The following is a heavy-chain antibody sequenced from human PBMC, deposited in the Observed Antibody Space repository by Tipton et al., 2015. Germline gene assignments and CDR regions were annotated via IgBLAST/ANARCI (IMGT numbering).Heavy chain of an antibody. CDR2: ISHSGNT. CDR3: ACQDYDSLTRDYQTVDY. J-gene: IGHJ4*02. Sequence: TLSLTCTVSGDSIHKYYLTWIRQPPGRGLEWIGAISHSGNTFYNPSLKSRVTISADTSKNQFSLRLSSVTAADTAVYYCACQDYDSLTRDYQTVDYWGQGTLVTVSS. CDR1: GDSIHKYY. V-gene: IGHV4-59*04. D-gene: IGHD3-9*01.